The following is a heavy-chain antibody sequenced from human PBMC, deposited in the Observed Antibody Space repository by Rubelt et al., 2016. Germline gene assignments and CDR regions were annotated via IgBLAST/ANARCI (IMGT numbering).Heavy chain of an antibody. D-gene: IGHD2-15*01. V-gene: IGHV3-66*01. CDR2: IYSGGST. J-gene: IGHJ5*02. Sequence: VQLQQWGAGLLKPSETLSLTCAVYGGSFSGYYWSWIRQPPGKGLEWVSLIYSGGSTYYADSVRGRFTISRNNSKNTVYLQMNSLRGEDTAVYYCVRDDCSGGACPSDPWGQGTLVTVSS. CDR1: GGSFSGYY. CDR3: VRDDCSGGACPSDP.